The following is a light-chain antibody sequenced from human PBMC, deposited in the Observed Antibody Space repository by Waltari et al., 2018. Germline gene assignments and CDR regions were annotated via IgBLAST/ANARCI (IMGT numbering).Light chain of an antibody. CDR1: SGHSSNV. Sequence: QLVLTQSPSASASLGASVKLTCTLSSGHSSNVIAWHQQQPEKGPRYLVKVNSDGSHSKGDKIPDRFSGSSSGAERYLTISSLQSEDEADYYCQTGGHGTWVFGGGTKLTVL. V-gene: IGLV4-69*01. J-gene: IGLJ3*02. CDR3: QTGGHGTWV. CDR2: VNSDGSH.